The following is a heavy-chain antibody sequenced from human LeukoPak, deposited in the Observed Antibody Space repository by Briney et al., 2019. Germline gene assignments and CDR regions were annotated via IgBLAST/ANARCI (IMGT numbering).Heavy chain of an antibody. CDR1: GFTFSSYA. Sequence: GGSLRLSCAASGFTFSSYAMSWVRQAPGKGLEWVANIKQDGSEKYYVDSVKGRFTISRDNAKNSLYLQMNSLRAEDTAVYYCARDLVRRGYYYPYYFDYWGQGTLVTVSS. CDR3: ARDLVRRGYYYPYYFDY. J-gene: IGHJ4*02. CDR2: IKQDGSEK. V-gene: IGHV3-7*01. D-gene: IGHD3-22*01.